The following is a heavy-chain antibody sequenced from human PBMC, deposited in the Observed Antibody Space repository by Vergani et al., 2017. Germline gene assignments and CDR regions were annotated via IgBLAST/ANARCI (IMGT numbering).Heavy chain of an antibody. V-gene: IGHV1-69*01. CDR2: LVPMFGTS. Sequence: QVQLVQSGAKVKRPGSSVKVSCKTSGGTFSSYAISWVRQAPGQVLEWMGGLVPMFGTSDYAQKFQGRVTITADESTSTVYMELSSLRSDDTAVYYCARAPGSYGGAFDYWGQGTLVTVSS. J-gene: IGHJ4*02. D-gene: IGHD1-26*01. CDR3: ARAPGSYGGAFDY. CDR1: GGTFSSYA.